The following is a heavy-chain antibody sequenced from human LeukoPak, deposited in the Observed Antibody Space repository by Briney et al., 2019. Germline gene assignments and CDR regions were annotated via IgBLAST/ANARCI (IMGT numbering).Heavy chain of an antibody. D-gene: IGHD6-13*01. CDR2: ISHSGST. CDR3: ASGIAAVGDY. CDR1: GGSFSGYY. V-gene: IGHV4-34*01. Sequence: SETLSLTCAVYGGSFSGYYWSWIRQPPGKGLEWIGEISHSGSTNYNPSLKSRVAISVDTSKYQFSLRLSSVTAADTAVYHCASGIAAVGDYWGQGTLVTVSS. J-gene: IGHJ4*02.